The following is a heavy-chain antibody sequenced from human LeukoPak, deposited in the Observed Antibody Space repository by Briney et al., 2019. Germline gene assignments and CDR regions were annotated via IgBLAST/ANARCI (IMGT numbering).Heavy chain of an antibody. CDR2: IYYSGST. Sequence: PSETLSLTCTVSGGSISSYYWSWIRQPPGKGLEWIGYIYYSGSTNYNPSLKSRVTMSVDTSKNQFSLKLSSVTAADTAVYYCAREQDQKTTVTTKSHAFDIWGQGTMVTVSS. J-gene: IGHJ3*02. CDR3: AREQDQKTTVTTKSHAFDI. D-gene: IGHD4-17*01. CDR1: GGSISSYY. V-gene: IGHV4-59*12.